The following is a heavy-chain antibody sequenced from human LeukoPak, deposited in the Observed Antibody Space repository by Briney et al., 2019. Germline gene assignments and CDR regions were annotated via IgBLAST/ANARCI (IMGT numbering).Heavy chain of an antibody. CDR1: GGSISSSSHY. CDR3: ATETKTFYSIPGSYPETNWFDP. V-gene: IGHV4-39*01. CDR2: NYYSGTT. Sequence: SETLSLTCSVSGGSISSSSHYWAWIRQTPGRGLEWIGSNYYSGTTYYKPYFKSRVSISVDTSRNQFSLMLNSVTAADTAVYYCATETKTFYSIPGSYPETNWFDPWGQGALVTVSS. D-gene: IGHD3-10*01. J-gene: IGHJ5*02.